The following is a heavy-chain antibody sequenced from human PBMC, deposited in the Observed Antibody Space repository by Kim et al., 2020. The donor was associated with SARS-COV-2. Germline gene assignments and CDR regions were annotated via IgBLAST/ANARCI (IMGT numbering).Heavy chain of an antibody. J-gene: IGHJ6*02. CDR2: IYSGGSST. CDR3: AKDAERGVRGVMARLDYYGMDV. Sequence: GGSLRLSCAASGFTFSSYAMSWVRQAPGKGLEWVSVIYSGGSSTYYADSVKGRFTISRDNSKNTLYLQMNSLRAEDTAVYYCAKDAERGVRGVMARLDYYGMDVWGQGTTVTVSS. CDR1: GFTFSSYA. D-gene: IGHD3-10*01. V-gene: IGHV3-23*03.